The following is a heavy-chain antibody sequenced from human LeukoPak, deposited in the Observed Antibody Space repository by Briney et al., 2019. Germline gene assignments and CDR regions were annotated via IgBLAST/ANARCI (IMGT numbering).Heavy chain of an antibody. Sequence: SETLSLTCTVSGGSISSHYWSWIRQPPGKGLEWIGYLYYSGSTNYNPSLKSRVTISVDTSKNQFSLKLSSVTAADTAVYYCARVNVDIVATTLGIFDYWGQGTLVTVSS. CDR3: ARVNVDIVATTLGIFDY. CDR2: LYYSGST. J-gene: IGHJ4*02. D-gene: IGHD5-12*01. V-gene: IGHV4-59*11. CDR1: GGSISSHY.